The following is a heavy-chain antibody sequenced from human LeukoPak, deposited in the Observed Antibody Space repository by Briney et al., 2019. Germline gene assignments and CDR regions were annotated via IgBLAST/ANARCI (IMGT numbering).Heavy chain of an antibody. CDR1: GFTFSTYA. CDR2: ISGSGGST. V-gene: IGHV3-23*01. D-gene: IGHD3-10*01. Sequence: PGGSLRLSCAASGFTFSTYAMSWVRQAPGKGLGWVSSISGSGGSTYYADSVKGRFTISRDNSKNTLYLQMNNLRAEDTAVYYCAKDGVFTNGGFDSWGQGTLVTVSS. J-gene: IGHJ4*02. CDR3: AKDGVFTNGGFDS.